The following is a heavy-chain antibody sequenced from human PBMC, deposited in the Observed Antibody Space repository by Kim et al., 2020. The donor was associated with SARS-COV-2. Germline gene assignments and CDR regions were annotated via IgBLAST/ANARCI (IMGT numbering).Heavy chain of an antibody. CDR2: T. V-gene: IGHV3-23*01. Sequence: TYDADSLKGRVTMSRENSKNMVYLEMDSLRADDTAIYYCAKGRREGYFDNWGQGTLVTVSS. J-gene: IGHJ4*02. CDR3: AKGRREGYFDN.